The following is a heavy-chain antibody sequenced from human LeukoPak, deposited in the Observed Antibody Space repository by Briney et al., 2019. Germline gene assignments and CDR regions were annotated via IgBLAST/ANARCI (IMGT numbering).Heavy chain of an antibody. CDR3: XXXGAXPTYYDFWSGYSSFYFDY. CDR1: GGSTSSGNYY. CDR2: ISSSGNT. D-gene: IGHD3-3*01. Sequence: SETLSLTCTVSGGSTSSGNYYWGWIRQPPGKGLEWIGGISSSGNTYYNPSLKSRITISIDTSKNHFSLKLSSVSAADTAVYXXXXXGAXPTYYDFWSGYSSFYFDYWGQGTLVTVSS. V-gene: IGHV4-39*02. J-gene: IGHJ4*02.